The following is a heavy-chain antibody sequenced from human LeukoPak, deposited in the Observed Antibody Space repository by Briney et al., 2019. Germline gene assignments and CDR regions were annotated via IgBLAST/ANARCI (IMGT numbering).Heavy chain of an antibody. CDR1: GGTFSSYA. CDR2: IIPIFGTA. V-gene: IGHV1-69*13. J-gene: IGHJ4*02. CDR3: ARGHSGCLDY. D-gene: IGHD5-12*01. Sequence: VASVKVSCKTSGGTFSSYAISWVRQAPGLGLEWMGGIIPIFGTANYAQKFQGRVTITADESTSAAYMELSSLRSEDTAVYYCARGHSGCLDYWGQGTLVTVSS.